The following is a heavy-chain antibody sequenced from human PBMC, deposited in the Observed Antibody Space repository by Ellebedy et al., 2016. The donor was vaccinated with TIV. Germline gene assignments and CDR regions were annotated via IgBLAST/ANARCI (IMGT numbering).Heavy chain of an antibody. CDR2: INPNSGGT. D-gene: IGHD6-25*01. CDR3: ARDASGSNWFDP. CDR1: GYTFTGYY. Sequence: ASVKVSCKASGYTFTGYYMYWVRQAPGQGREWMGWINPNSGGTNYAQKFQGRVTMTRDTSISTAYMELSRLRSDDTAVYYCARDASGSNWFDPWGQGTLVTVSS. J-gene: IGHJ5*02. V-gene: IGHV1-2*02.